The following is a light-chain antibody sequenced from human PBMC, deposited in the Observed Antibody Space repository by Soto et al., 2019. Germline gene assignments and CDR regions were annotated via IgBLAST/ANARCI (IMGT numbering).Light chain of an antibody. V-gene: IGLV1-40*01. CDR3: QSYDSSLSGSV. Sequence: QSVLTQPPSVSGAPGQRVTISCTGSRSNVGAGYTVHWYQRLPGTAPKLLIYSNTNRPSGVPDRFSGSRSGTSASLAITGLQAEDEADYYCQSYDSSLSGSVFGGGTKLTVL. CDR1: RSNVGAGYT. J-gene: IGLJ3*02. CDR2: SNT.